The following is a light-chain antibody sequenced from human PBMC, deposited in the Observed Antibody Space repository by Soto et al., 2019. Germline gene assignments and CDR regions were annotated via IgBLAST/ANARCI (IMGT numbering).Light chain of an antibody. J-gene: IGKJ1*01. CDR2: DAS. CDR3: QQYNSYWT. V-gene: IGKV1-5*01. CDR1: QSISSW. Sequence: DIQMTQSPSTLSASVGDRVTITCRASQSISSWVAWYQQKPGKAPKLLIYDASSLESGVPSRFSGSGSGTEFTLTISSLQPDDFATYYCQQYNSYWTFGQGTKVEI.